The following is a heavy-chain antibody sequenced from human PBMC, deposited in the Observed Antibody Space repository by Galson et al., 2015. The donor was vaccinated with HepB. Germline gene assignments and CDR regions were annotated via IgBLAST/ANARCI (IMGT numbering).Heavy chain of an antibody. CDR3: TRRYSSSSKGFDY. D-gene: IGHD6-6*01. CDR2: VRGKADNYAT. Sequence: SLRLSCAASGFTFSDSAIHWVRQASGKGLEWIGRVRGKADNYATVYAASVKDRFTISRHDSDNTAYLQMNSLKTEDTAVYYCTRRYSSSSKGFDYWGRGTLATVSS. CDR1: GFTFSDSA. J-gene: IGHJ4*02. V-gene: IGHV3-73*01.